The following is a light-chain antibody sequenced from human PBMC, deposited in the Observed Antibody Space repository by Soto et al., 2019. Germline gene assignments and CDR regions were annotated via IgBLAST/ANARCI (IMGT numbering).Light chain of an antibody. V-gene: IGKV3-20*01. J-gene: IGKJ2*01. CDR3: QQYGSSPPYT. CDR1: QSVSSSY. CDR2: GAS. Sequence: EIVLTQSPGTLSLSPGERATLSYRASQSVSSSYLAWYQQKPGQAPRLLIYGASSRATGIPDRFSGSGSGTDFTPTISRLEPEDFAVYYYQQYGSSPPYTFGQGTKLEIK.